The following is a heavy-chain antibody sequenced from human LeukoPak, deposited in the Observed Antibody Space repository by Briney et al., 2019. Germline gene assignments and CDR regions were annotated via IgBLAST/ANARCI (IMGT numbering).Heavy chain of an antibody. CDR1: GGSISSYY. Sequence: SETLSLTCSVSGGSISSYYWSWIRQPPGKGLEWIGYIYYSGSTNYNPSLKSRVTISVDTSKNQFSLRLSSVTAADTAVYYCARETRAYCGGDCYSDWFDPWGQGTPVTVSS. V-gene: IGHV4-59*01. CDR3: ARETRAYCGGDCYSDWFDP. D-gene: IGHD2-21*02. CDR2: IYYSGST. J-gene: IGHJ5*02.